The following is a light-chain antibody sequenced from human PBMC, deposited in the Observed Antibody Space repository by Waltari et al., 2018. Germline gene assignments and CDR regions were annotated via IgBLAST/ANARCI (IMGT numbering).Light chain of an antibody. J-gene: IGKJ1*01. V-gene: IGKV1-5*03. Sequence: DIQMTQSPSTLPASVGDRVTITCRASQSISSWLAWYQQKPGKAPKLLIYKASNLEGGVSSRFSGSGSGTEFTLTISSLQPDDFATYYCQQYNSYSQTFGQGTKVEIK. CDR3: QQYNSYSQT. CDR2: KAS. CDR1: QSISSW.